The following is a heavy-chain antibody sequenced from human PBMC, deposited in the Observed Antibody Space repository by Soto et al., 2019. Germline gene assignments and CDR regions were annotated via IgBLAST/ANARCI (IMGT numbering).Heavy chain of an antibody. CDR2: ISGSGGST. CDR3: AKSGELLYPPDY. CDR1: GFTFSSYA. Sequence: PVGSLRLSCAASGFTFSSYAMSWVRQAPGKGLGWVSAISGSGGSTYYADSVKGRFTISRDNSKNTLYLQMNSLRAEDTAVYYCAKSGELLYPPDYWGQGTLVTVSS. J-gene: IGHJ4*02. V-gene: IGHV3-23*01. D-gene: IGHD3-10*01.